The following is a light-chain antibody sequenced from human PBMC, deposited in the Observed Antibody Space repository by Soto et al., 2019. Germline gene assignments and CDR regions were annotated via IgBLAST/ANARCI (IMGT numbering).Light chain of an antibody. CDR3: QQYGYT. V-gene: IGKV1-5*01. J-gene: IGKJ2*01. CDR1: QSISSW. CDR2: DAS. Sequence: DIQMTQSPSTLSASVGDRVTITCRASQSISSWLAWYQQKPGKAPKLLIYDASSLESGVPSRFSGSGSGTEFTLTISSLQPDDFATYYCQQYGYTFGQGTRWISN.